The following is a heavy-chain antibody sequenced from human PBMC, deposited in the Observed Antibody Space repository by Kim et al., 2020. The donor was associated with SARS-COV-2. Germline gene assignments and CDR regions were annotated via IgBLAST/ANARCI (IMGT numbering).Heavy chain of an antibody. CDR2: ISYDGSNK. Sequence: GGSLRLSCAASGFTFSSYGMHWVRQAPGKGLEWVAAISYDGSNKYYADSVKGRFTISRDNSKNTLYLQMNSLRAEDTAVYYCAKDSLSDYDFWSGLFDYWGQGTLVTVSS. CDR1: GFTFSSYG. J-gene: IGHJ4*02. V-gene: IGHV3-30*18. D-gene: IGHD3-3*01. CDR3: AKDSLSDYDFWSGLFDY.